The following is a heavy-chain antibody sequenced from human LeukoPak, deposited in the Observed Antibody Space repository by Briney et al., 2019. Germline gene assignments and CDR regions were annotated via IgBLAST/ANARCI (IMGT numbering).Heavy chain of an antibody. Sequence: SETLSLTCAVYGGSFSGYYWSWIRQPPGKGLEWIGEINHSGSTNYNPSLKSRVTISVDTSKNQFSLKLSSVTAADTAVYYCARGPRTTMIVVAGSSYYYGMDVWGQGTTVTVSS. D-gene: IGHD3-22*01. V-gene: IGHV4-34*01. J-gene: IGHJ6*02. CDR1: GGSFSGYY. CDR2: INHSGST. CDR3: ARGPRTTMIVVAGSSYYYGMDV.